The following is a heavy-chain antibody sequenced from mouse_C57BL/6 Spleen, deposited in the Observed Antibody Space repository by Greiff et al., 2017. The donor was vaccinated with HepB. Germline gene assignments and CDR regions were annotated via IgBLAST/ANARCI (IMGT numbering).Heavy chain of an antibody. Sequence: QVQLQQSGAELVRPGASVTLSCKASGYTFTDYEMHWVKQTPVHGLEWIGAIDPETGGTAYNQKFKGKAILTADKSSSTAYMELRRLTSEDSAVYYCTRHFTTTVGYWYFDVWGTGTTVTVSS. D-gene: IGHD1-1*01. CDR2: IDPETGGT. CDR3: TRHFTTTVGYWYFDV. V-gene: IGHV1-15*01. CDR1: GYTFTDYE. J-gene: IGHJ1*03.